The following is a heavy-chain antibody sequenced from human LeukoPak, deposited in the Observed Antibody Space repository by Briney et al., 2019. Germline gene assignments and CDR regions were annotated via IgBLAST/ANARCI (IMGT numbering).Heavy chain of an antibody. V-gene: IGHV1-8*01. CDR1: GYTFTHND. CDR3: TRGRAAGD. D-gene: IGHD6-19*01. CDR2: VSPDSGDT. Sequence: ASVKVSSKASGYTFTHNDINWVRQAPGHGIERMGCVSPDSGDTGYAPNFRGRVTMTTDTSTNTAYMELTSLTSEDTAIYYCTRGRAAGDWGQGTLVTVSS. J-gene: IGHJ4*02.